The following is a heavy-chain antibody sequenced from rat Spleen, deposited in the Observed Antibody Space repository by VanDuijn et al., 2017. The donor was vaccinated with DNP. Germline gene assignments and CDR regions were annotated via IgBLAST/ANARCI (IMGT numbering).Heavy chain of an antibody. Sequence: EVQLVESGGGLVQPGNSLKLSCAASGFTFSDYAMAWVRQSPKKGLEWVATISYDGRSTYYRDSVKGRFTVSRDNAKSTLYLQMNSLKSEDTATYYCARLGGSPFDYWGQGVMVTVSS. J-gene: IGHJ2*01. D-gene: IGHD5-1*01. CDR1: GFTFSDYA. CDR3: ARLGGSPFDY. CDR2: ISYDGRST. V-gene: IGHV5-17*01.